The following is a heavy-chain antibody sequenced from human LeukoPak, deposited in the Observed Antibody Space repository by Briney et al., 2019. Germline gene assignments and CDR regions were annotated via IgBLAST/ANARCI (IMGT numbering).Heavy chain of an antibody. CDR3: ARDRVTMVRGVTTTLWDYYYGMDV. V-gene: IGHV3-21*04. J-gene: IGHJ6*04. Sequence: PGGSLRLSCAASGFTFSSYSMNWVRQAPGKGLEWVSSISSSSSYIYYADSVKGRFTISRDNAKNSLYLQMTSLRAEDTAVYYCARDRVTMVRGVTTTLWDYYYGMDVWGKGTTVTVSS. CDR2: ISSSSSYI. CDR1: GFTFSSYS. D-gene: IGHD3-10*01.